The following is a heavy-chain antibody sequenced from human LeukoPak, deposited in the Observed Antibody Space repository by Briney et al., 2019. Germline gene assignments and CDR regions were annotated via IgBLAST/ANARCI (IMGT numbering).Heavy chain of an antibody. Sequence: GGSLRLSCAASSAFTFSEYSMNWVRRAPGKGLEWISHISGDGRTRFYAGSVKGRFTSSRDDAKRSHYLQMNSLRAEDTAIYYCVLSFTSVMPVMKGGGFDIWGQGAMVTVSS. CDR2: ISGDGRTR. J-gene: IGHJ3*02. D-gene: IGHD5/OR15-5a*01. CDR3: VLSFTSVMPVMKGGGFDI. V-gene: IGHV3-48*01. CDR1: AFTFSEYS.